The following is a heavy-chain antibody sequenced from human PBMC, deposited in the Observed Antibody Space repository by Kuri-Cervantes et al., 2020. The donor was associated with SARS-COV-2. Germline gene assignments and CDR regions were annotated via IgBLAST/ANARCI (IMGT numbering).Heavy chain of an antibody. J-gene: IGHJ6*02. Sequence: ESLKISCTVSGGSISSSSYYWGWIRQPPGKGLEWIGSIYYSGSTYYNPSLKSRVAISVDTSKNQFSLKLSSVTAADTAVYYCARQDSSWTNYYYYYGMDVWGQGTTVTVSS. CDR1: GGSISSSSYY. D-gene: IGHD6-13*01. V-gene: IGHV4-39*01. CDR3: ARQDSSWTNYYYYYGMDV. CDR2: IYYSGST.